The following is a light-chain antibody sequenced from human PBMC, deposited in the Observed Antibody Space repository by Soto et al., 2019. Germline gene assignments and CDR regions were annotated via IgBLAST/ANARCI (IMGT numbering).Light chain of an antibody. CDR1: SSNIGAGYD. J-gene: IGLJ2*01. CDR3: QSYDSSRSGHVV. CDR2: GNS. Sequence: QSVLTQPPSVSGAPVQRVTISCTGSSSNIGAGYDVHWYQQLPGTAPKLLIYGNSNRPSGVPDRFSGSKSGTSASLAITGLQAEDEADYYCQSYDSSRSGHVVFGGGTKLTVL. V-gene: IGLV1-40*01.